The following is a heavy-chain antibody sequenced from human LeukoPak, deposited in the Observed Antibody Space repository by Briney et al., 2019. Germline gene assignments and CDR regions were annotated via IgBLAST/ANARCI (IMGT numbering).Heavy chain of an antibody. CDR2: IYSGGST. V-gene: IGHV3-53*01. Sequence: GGSLRLSCAASGFTFSSYAMSWVRQAPGKGLEWVSVIYSGGSTYYADSVKGRFTISRDNSKNTLYLQMNSLRAEDTAVYYCARSPYYYDSSGYYYWGQGTLVTVSS. J-gene: IGHJ4*02. CDR1: GFTFSSYA. CDR3: ARSPYYYDSSGYYY. D-gene: IGHD3-22*01.